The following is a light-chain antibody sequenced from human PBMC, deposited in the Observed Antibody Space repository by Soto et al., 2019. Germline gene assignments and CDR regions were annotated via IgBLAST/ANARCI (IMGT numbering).Light chain of an antibody. CDR2: DAS. Sequence: DIQMTQSPSSLSASVGVRVTITCQASHAIGKNLNWFQQKPGKAPKLLIYDASKLETGVPSRFSGSVSGADFTFTISSLQPEDIARYYCQQYDDLLSLTFGGGTKVELK. CDR1: HAIGKN. V-gene: IGKV1-33*01. J-gene: IGKJ4*01. CDR3: QQYDDLLSLT.